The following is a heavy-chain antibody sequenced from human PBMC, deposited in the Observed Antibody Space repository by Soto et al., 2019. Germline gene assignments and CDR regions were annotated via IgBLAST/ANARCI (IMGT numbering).Heavy chain of an antibody. J-gene: IGHJ3*02. CDR1: GYTFTSYA. V-gene: IGHV1-3*01. Sequence: ASVKVSCKASGYTFTSYAMHWVRQAPGQRLEWMGWINAGNGNTKYSQKFQGRVTITRDTSASTAYMELSSLRAEDTAVYYCARDSITIFGVAHHQSFDIWGQGTEVTVSS. CDR2: INAGNGNT. CDR3: ARDSITIFGVAHHQSFDI. D-gene: IGHD3-3*01.